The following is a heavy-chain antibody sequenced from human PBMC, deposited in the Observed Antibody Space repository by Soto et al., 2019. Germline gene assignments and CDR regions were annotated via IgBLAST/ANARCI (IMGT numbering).Heavy chain of an antibody. J-gene: IGHJ6*03. V-gene: IGHV3-21*01. Sequence: EVQLVESGGGLVKPGGSLRLSCAASGFTFSSYSMNWVRQAPGKGLEWVSSISSSSSYIYYADSVKGRFTISRDNAKKSLYLQMNSLRAEDTAVYYCARATPYYYYYMDVWGKGTTVTVSS. CDR3: ARATPYYYYYMDV. CDR1: GFTFSSYS. CDR2: ISSSSSYI.